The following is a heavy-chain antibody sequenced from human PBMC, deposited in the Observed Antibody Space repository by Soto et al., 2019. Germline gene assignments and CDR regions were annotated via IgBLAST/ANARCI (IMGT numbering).Heavy chain of an antibody. D-gene: IGHD6-13*01. CDR2: IYYSGST. CDR1: GGSISSGDYY. J-gene: IGHJ4*02. V-gene: IGHV4-30-4*01. CDR3: ARDPIAAAGTMGGFDY. Sequence: SETLSLTCTVSGGSISSGDYYWSWIRQPPGKGLEWIGYIYYSGSTYYNPSLKSRVTISVDTSKNQFSLKLSSVTAADTAVYYCARDPIAAAGTMGGFDYWGQGTLVTVS.